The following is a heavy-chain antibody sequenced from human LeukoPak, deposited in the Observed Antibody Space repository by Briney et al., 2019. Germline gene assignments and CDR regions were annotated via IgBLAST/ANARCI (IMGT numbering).Heavy chain of an antibody. CDR3: ARDYLMGGTTGKAFDI. D-gene: IGHD1-26*01. CDR2: ISYDGNIK. CDR1: GFTSSSYA. Sequence: GGSLRLSCAASGFTSSSYAMHWVRQAPGKGLEWVAVISYDGNIKYYTDSVKGRFTISRDNSKNTLYLQMNSLRAEDTAVYYCARDYLMGGTTGKAFDIWGQGTMVTISS. J-gene: IGHJ3*02. V-gene: IGHV3-30*04.